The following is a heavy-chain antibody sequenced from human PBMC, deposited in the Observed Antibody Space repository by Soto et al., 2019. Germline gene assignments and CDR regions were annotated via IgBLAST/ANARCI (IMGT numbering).Heavy chain of an antibody. Sequence: QVQLVQSGAEVKKPGSSVKVSCRASGGTFSSYTVSWVRQAPGQGLEWMGVIIPLLNTPKYVQKFQGRVTITADASATTAYMELSSLRSEDTAVYYRARERSSPNYYYYGTDVWGQGTTVTVSS. V-gene: IGHV1-69*01. CDR3: ARERSSPNYYYYGTDV. J-gene: IGHJ6*02. CDR2: IIPLLNTP. D-gene: IGHD6-6*01. CDR1: GGTFSSYT.